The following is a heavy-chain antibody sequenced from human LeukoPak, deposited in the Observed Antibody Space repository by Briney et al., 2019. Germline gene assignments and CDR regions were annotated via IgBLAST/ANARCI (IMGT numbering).Heavy chain of an antibody. D-gene: IGHD5-12*01. J-gene: IGHJ4*02. Sequence: SETLSLTCTVSGGSISSYYCSGIRQPPGKGLEWIGYIYYSGSTNYNPSLKSRVTISVDTSKNQFSLKLSSVTAADTAVYYCARGMDIVATDYWGQGTLVTVSS. CDR3: ARGMDIVATDY. V-gene: IGHV4-59*01. CDR1: GGSISSYY. CDR2: IYYSGST.